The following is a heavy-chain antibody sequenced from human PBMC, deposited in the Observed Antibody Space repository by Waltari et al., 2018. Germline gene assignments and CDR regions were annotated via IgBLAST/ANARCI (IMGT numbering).Heavy chain of an antibody. CDR1: GYTFNSHD. Sequence: QVQLVQSGAEVKKPGASVRVSCKASGYTFNSHDINWVRQATGQGLEWMGWSNPGSGKPGYAQNFQGRVTMTRDTSISTAYMEVNDLRSEDTAVYYCTRGALNRRRSYGGYYYFGLDVWGQGTMVTVSS. CDR2: SNPGSGKP. V-gene: IGHV1-8*01. D-gene: IGHD2-15*01. CDR3: TRGALNRRRSYGGYYYFGLDV. J-gene: IGHJ6*02.